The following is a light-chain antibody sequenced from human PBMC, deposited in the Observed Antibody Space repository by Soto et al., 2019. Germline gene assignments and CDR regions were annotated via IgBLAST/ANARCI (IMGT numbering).Light chain of an antibody. V-gene: IGLV2-14*01. CDR1: SSDVGGYNY. CDR2: EVN. J-gene: IGLJ1*01. Sequence: LTQPASVSGSPGQSITISCTGTSSDVGGYNYVSWYQHHPGKAPKLMIYEVNHRPSEVYNRFSGSKSGNTASLTISGLQPEDEADYYCNPYTSTYTFVLGTGTKVTV. CDR3: NPYTSTYTFV.